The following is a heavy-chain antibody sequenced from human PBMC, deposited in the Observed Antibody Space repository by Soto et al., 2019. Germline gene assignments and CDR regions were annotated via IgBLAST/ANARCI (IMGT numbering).Heavy chain of an antibody. Sequence: GGSLRLSCAASGFTFSSYSMNWVRQAPGKGLEWVSYISSSSSTIYYADSVKGRFTISRDNAKNSLYLQMNSLRAEDTAVYYCAREIILWFGELASGYYYYYMDVWGKGTTVTVSS. CDR1: GFTFSSYS. J-gene: IGHJ6*03. CDR3: AREIILWFGELASGYYYYYMDV. CDR2: ISSSSSTI. V-gene: IGHV3-48*01. D-gene: IGHD3-10*01.